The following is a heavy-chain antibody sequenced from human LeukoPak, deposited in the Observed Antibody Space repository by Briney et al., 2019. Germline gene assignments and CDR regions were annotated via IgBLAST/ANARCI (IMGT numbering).Heavy chain of an antibody. D-gene: IGHD3-3*01. CDR2: ISSSGNS. CDR3: ARVFRGAVTSNWFDP. CDR1: GDSISDFY. Sequence: SETLSLTCTVSGDSISDFYWTWIRQTPGKGLECIGFISSSGNSNYSPSLESRVSFSLDTSKSQFSLSLKSVTAADTAVYYCARVFRGAVTSNWFDPWGQGILVTVSS. J-gene: IGHJ5*02. V-gene: IGHV4-59*01.